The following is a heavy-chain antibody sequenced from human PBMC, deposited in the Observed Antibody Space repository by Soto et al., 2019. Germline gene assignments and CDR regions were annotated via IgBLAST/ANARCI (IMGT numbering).Heavy chain of an antibody. D-gene: IGHD6-6*01. J-gene: IGHJ5*02. V-gene: IGHV3-21*01. CDR2: ISSSSSYI. CDR1: GFTFSSYS. Sequence: PGGSLRLSCAASGFTFSSYSMNWVRQAPGKRLEWVSSISSSSSYIYYADSVKGRFTISRDNAKNSLYLQMNSLRAEDTAVYYCARDDSSSSGWFDPWGKGTLVTVSS. CDR3: ARDDSSSSGWFDP.